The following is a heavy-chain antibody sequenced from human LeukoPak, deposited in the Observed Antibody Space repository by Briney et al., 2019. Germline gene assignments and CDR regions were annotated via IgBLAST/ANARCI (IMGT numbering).Heavy chain of an antibody. CDR1: GYTFTNYA. D-gene: IGHD2-15*01. CDR3: ARDVVVAAKGRNYFDY. V-gene: IGHV1-3*01. J-gene: IGHJ4*02. CDR2: INAGNGNT. Sequence: ASVKVSRMASGYTFTNYAMHWVRQPPARRLEWVGGINAGNGNTKYSQKFQGRVTITRDKSASPAYMELSSLRSEDTAVYYGARDVVVAAKGRNYFDYWGEGTLVTVSS.